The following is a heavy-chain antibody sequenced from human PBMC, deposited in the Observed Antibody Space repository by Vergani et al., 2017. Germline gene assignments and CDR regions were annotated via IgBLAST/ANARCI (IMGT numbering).Heavy chain of an antibody. J-gene: IGHJ4*02. CDR1: GFTVSSNY. D-gene: IGHD6-19*01. CDR3: ARGGKDSSGWHDDY. CDR2: IYSGGST. V-gene: IGHV3-53*01. Sequence: EVQLVESGGGLIQPGGSLRLSCAASGFTVSSNYMSWVRQAPGKGLEWVSVIYSGGSTYYADSVKGRFTISRDNSKNTLYLQMNSLRAEDTAVYYCARGGKDSSGWHDDYWGQGTLVTVSS.